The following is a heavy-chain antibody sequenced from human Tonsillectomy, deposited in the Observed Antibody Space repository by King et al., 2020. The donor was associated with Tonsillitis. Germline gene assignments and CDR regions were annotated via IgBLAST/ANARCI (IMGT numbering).Heavy chain of an antibody. CDR2: ISSSSSYI. J-gene: IGHJ6*02. V-gene: IGHV3-21*01. CDR1: GFTFSSYS. D-gene: IGHD6-19*01. Sequence: VQLVESGGGLVKPGGSLRLSCAASGFTFSSYSMNWVRQAPGKGLEWVSFISSSSSYIYYADSVKGRFTISRDNAKNSLYVQMNSLRAEDTAVYFCARDIGTVALYGMDVWGQGTTVTVS. CDR3: ARDIGTVALYGMDV.